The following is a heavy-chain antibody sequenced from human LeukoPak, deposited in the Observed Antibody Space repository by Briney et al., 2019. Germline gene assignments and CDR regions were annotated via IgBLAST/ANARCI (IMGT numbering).Heavy chain of an antibody. J-gene: IGHJ6*02. CDR3: AREGGVLWFGERGYGMDV. CDR2: IHPNSGGT. Sequence: ASVKASCTASGYTFTGYYMHWVRQAPGQGLEWMGWIHPNSGGTNYAQKFQGRVTMTRDTSISTAYMELSRLRSDDTAVYYCAREGGVLWFGERGYGMDVWGQGTTVTVSS. V-gene: IGHV1-2*02. D-gene: IGHD3-10*01. CDR1: GYTFTGYY.